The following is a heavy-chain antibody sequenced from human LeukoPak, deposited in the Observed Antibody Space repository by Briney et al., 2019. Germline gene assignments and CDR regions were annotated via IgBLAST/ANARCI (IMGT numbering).Heavy chain of an antibody. CDR3: VREDTPATANY. V-gene: IGHV3-23*01. Sequence: GGSLRLSCAASGFNFANHAMSWVRQTPGKGLEWVSAISGGGDVTYYADSVTGRFTISRDNSKDTLFLQMHSLRPGDTAVYYCVREDTPATANYWGQGTLVTISS. CDR2: ISGGGDVT. J-gene: IGHJ4*02. CDR1: GFNFANHA. D-gene: IGHD2-21*02.